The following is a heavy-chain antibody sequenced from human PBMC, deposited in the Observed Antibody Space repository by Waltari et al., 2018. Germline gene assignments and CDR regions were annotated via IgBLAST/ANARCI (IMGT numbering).Heavy chain of an antibody. D-gene: IGHD1-7*01. J-gene: IGHJ4*02. CDR1: GGSISSGDYY. CDR3: AREELRSGLIFDY. V-gene: IGHV4-30-4*08. CDR2: IYYSGST. Sequence: QVQLQESGPGLVKPSQTLSLTCTVSGGSISSGDYYWSWIPQPPGKGLGWIGYIYYSGSTYYNPSLKSRVTISVDTSKNQFSLKLSSVTAADTAVYYCAREELRSGLIFDYWGQGTLVTVSS.